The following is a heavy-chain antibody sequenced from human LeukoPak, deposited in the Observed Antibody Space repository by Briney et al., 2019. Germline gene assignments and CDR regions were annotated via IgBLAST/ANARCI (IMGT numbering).Heavy chain of an antibody. D-gene: IGHD6-19*01. CDR3: ASTGYSSGWHY. CDR2: MNPNSGNT. V-gene: IGHV1-18*01. J-gene: IGHJ4*02. Sequence: ASVKVSCKASGYTFTSYGISWVRQATGQGLEWMGWMNPNSGNTGYAQKLQGRVTMTTDTSTSTAYMELRSLRADDTAVYYCASTGYSSGWHYWGQGTLVTVSS. CDR1: GYTFTSYG.